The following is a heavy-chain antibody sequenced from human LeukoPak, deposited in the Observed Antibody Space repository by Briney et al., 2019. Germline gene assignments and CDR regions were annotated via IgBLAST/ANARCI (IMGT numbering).Heavy chain of an antibody. V-gene: IGHV3-7*01. Sequence: GGSLRLSCVASGFTFTTYWMSWVRQAPGKGLGWVANIKQDGSEKYYVDSVKGRFTISRDNAKNSLYLQMNSLRAEDTAVYYCARDKRYFDWLLPPDAFDIWGQGTMVTVSS. CDR2: IKQDGSEK. J-gene: IGHJ3*02. CDR1: GFTFTTYW. CDR3: ARDKRYFDWLLPPDAFDI. D-gene: IGHD3-9*01.